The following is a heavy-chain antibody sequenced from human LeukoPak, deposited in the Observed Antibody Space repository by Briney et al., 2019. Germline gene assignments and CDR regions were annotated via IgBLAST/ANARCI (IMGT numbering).Heavy chain of an antibody. Sequence: ASVKVSCKASGYTFSSSGFSWVRQAPGQGLEWMGWISAYNGNTNYAQKLQGRVTMTTDTSTSTAYMELRSLRSDDTAVYYCARLYMVYALLPPFDYWGQGTLVTVSS. V-gene: IGHV1-18*01. CDR3: ARLYMVYALLPPFDY. CDR2: ISAYNGNT. CDR1: GYTFSSSG. D-gene: IGHD2-8*01. J-gene: IGHJ4*02.